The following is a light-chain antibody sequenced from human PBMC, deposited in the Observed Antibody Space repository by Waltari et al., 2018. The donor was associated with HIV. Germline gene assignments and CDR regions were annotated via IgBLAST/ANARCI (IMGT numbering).Light chain of an antibody. Sequence: DIQLTQSPVFLSASVGDRVTITCRASQDISNYLVWYQQKPGEAPRLLIYAASTLQSGVPSRFGGSGSGTDFTLTISSLQPEDVATYYCQRYNSAQWTFGHGTKVEIK. CDR3: QRYNSAQWT. CDR1: QDISNY. J-gene: IGKJ1*01. V-gene: IGKV1-9*01. CDR2: AAS.